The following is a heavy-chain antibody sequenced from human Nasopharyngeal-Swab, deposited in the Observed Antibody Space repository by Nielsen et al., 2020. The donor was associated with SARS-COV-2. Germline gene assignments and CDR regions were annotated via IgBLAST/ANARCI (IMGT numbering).Heavy chain of an antibody. CDR3: ARGPAYCGGDCYFDY. J-gene: IGHJ4*02. CDR1: GFTFSSYW. D-gene: IGHD2-21*02. Sequence: GESLKISYAASGFTFSSYWMSWVRQAPGKGLEWVANIKQDGSEKYYVDSVKGRFTISRDNAKNSLYLQMNSLRAEDTAVYYCARGPAYCGGDCYFDYWGQGTLVTVSS. CDR2: IKQDGSEK. V-gene: IGHV3-7*01.